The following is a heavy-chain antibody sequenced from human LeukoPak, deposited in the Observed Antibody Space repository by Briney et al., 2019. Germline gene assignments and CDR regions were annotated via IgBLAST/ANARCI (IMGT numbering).Heavy chain of an antibody. CDR1: GYTFTSYG. V-gene: IGHV1-69*13. CDR2: IIPIFGTA. J-gene: IGHJ4*02. CDR3: AGPRDIVATTGYYFDY. D-gene: IGHD5-12*01. Sequence: SVKVSCKASGYTFTSYGTSWVRQAPGQGLEWMGGIIPIFGTANYAQKFQGRVTITADESTSTAYMELSSLRSEDTAVYYCAGPRDIVATTGYYFDYWGQGTLVTVSS.